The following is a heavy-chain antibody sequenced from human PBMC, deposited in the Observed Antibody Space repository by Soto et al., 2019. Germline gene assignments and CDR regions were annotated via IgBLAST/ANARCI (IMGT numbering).Heavy chain of an antibody. CDR1: GFPFSIRA. CDR3: AEWARYCSGADCRA. D-gene: IGHD2-15*01. V-gene: IGHV3-23*01. CDR2: ISGSGTIT. Sequence: EVQLLESGGGLVQPGGSLRLSCAASGFPFSIRAMSWVRQAPGKGLEWVSAISGSGTITYYADSVKGRFTISRDTSKNTLYKQMNSLRADDTAVYYCAEWARYCSGADCRAWGQGTLVTVSS. J-gene: IGHJ5*02.